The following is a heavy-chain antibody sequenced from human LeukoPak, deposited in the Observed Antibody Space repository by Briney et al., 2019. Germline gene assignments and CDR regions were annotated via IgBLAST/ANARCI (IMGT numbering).Heavy chain of an antibody. D-gene: IGHD2-21*01. J-gene: IGHJ4*02. CDR3: ARDIRGGELVLDY. CDR1: GLTFSSNY. V-gene: IGHV3-53*01. Sequence: PGGSLRLSCAASGLTFSSNYMSWARQAPGKGLEWVSVIYSGGSTYYADSVKGRLIISRDNSKNTLYLEMNSLRAEDTAVYYYARDIRGGELVLDYWGQGTLVTVSS. CDR2: IYSGGST.